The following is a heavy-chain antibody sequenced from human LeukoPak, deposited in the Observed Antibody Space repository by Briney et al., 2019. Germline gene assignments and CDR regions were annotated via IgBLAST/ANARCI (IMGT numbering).Heavy chain of an antibody. Sequence: SETLSLTCTVSGGPMSSRSYYWGWIRQSPGKGLEWIGSNYYNESTYYNPSLKSRVTISVDTSKNQFSLKLSSVTAADTAVYYCARVPGIAVAGRFDPWGQGTLVTVSS. CDR3: ARVPGIAVAGRFDP. J-gene: IGHJ5*02. CDR1: GGPMSSRSYY. CDR2: NYYNEST. D-gene: IGHD6-19*01. V-gene: IGHV4-39*01.